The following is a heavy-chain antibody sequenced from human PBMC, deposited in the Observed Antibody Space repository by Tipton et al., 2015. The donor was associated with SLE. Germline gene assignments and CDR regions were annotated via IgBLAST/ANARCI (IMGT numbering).Heavy chain of an antibody. CDR3: AGDDYASGIT. D-gene: IGHD3-10*01. CDR2: INGDGSSR. V-gene: IGHV3-74*01. CDR1: GFTFSSYW. Sequence: SLRLSCAAYGFTFSSYWMHWVRQAPGKGLVWVSRINGDGSSRHYADPVKGRLTISRDNAENSLYLQMNSLRVEDTAVYFCAGDDYASGITWGQGNLVTVSS. J-gene: IGHJ5*02.